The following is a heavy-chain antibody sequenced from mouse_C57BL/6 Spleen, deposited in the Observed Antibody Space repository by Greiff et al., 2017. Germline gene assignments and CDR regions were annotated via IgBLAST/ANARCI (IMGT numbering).Heavy chain of an antibody. V-gene: IGHV2-9-1*01. J-gene: IGHJ4*01. CDR2: IWTGGGT. CDR1: GFSLTSYA. Sequence: VMLVESGPGLVAPSQSLSITCTVSGFSLTSYALSWVRQPPGKGLEWLGVIWTGGGTNYNSALKSRLSISKDNSKSQVFLKMNSLQTDDTARYYCARPFYDGYFYYAMDYWGQGTSVTVSS. D-gene: IGHD2-3*01. CDR3: ARPFYDGYFYYAMDY.